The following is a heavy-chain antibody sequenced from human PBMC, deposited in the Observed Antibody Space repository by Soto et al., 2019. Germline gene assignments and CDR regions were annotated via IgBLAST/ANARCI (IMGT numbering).Heavy chain of an antibody. CDR2: ISSSSSYI. J-gene: IGHJ4*02. CDR1: GFTFSSYS. Sequence: PGGSLRLSCAASGFTFSSYSMNWVRQAPGKGLEWVSSISSSSSYIYYADSVKGRFTISRDNAKNSLYLQMNSLRAEDTAVYYCARGGKWELLRVIIDYWGQGTLVTVS. D-gene: IGHD1-26*01. CDR3: ARGGKWELLRVIIDY. V-gene: IGHV3-21*01.